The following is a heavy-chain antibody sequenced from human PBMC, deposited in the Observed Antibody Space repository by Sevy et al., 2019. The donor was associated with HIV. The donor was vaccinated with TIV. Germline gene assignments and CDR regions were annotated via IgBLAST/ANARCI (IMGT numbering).Heavy chain of an antibody. CDR1: GGSISSYY. CDR3: ARETERDAFDI. CDR2: IYYSGST. V-gene: IGHV4-59*01. J-gene: IGHJ3*02. Sequence: SKTLSLTCTVSGGSISSYYWSWIRQPPGKGLEWIGYIYYSGSTNYNPSLKSRVTISVDTSKNQFSLKLSSVTAADTAVYYCARETERDAFDIWGQGTMVTVSS.